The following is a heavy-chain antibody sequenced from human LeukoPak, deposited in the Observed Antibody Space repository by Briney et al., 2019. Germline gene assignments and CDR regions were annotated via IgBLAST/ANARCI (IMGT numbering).Heavy chain of an antibody. Sequence: ASVKVSCKASGYTFTSYGISWVRQAPGQGLEWMGWISAYNGNTNYAQKLQGRVTMTTDTSTSTVYMELSSLRSEDTAVYYCAGTNTYYGMDVWGQGTTVTVSS. CDR1: GYTFTSYG. V-gene: IGHV1-18*01. CDR3: AGTNTYYGMDV. J-gene: IGHJ6*02. CDR2: ISAYNGNT.